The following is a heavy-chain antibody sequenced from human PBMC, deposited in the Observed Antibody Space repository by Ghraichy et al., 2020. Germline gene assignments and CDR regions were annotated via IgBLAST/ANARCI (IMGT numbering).Heavy chain of an antibody. CDR2: IKQDGSEK. CDR1: GFTFRSHW. Sequence: GGSLRLSCAASGFTFRSHWMSWVRQAPGKGLEWVANIKQDGSEKYYVDSVKGRFTISRDNAKNSLYLQMNSLRAEDTAVYYCAREKGGEGPIVVIDYWGQGTLVTVSS. V-gene: IGHV3-7*03. J-gene: IGHJ4*02. D-gene: IGHD2-2*01. CDR3: AREKGGEGPIVVIDY.